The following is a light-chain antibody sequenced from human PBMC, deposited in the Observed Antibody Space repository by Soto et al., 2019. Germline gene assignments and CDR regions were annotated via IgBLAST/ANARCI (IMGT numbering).Light chain of an antibody. CDR1: SSNIGGGYD. Sequence: QSVLTQPPSVSGAPGQTVTISCTGSSSNIGGGYDVHWYQQLPGTAPKLLIYGNSNRPSGVPDRFSGSKSGTSASLAITGLQAEDEADYYYQSYDSSLSGYVVFGGGTKLTVL. CDR3: QSYDSSLSGYVV. V-gene: IGLV1-40*01. J-gene: IGLJ2*01. CDR2: GNS.